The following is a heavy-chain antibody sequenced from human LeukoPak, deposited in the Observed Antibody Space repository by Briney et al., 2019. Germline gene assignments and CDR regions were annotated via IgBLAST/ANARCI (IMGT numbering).Heavy chain of an antibody. V-gene: IGHV5-51*01. CDR1: GYSFTSYW. J-gene: IGHJ5*02. Sequence: GESLKISCKGSGYSFTSYWIGWVRQMPGKGLEWMGIIYPGDSDTGYSPSFQGQVTISADKSISTAYLQWSSLKASDTAMYYCARLGSDYYYAPNWFDPWGQGTLVTVSS. D-gene: IGHD3-10*01. CDR2: IYPGDSDT. CDR3: ARLGSDYYYAPNWFDP.